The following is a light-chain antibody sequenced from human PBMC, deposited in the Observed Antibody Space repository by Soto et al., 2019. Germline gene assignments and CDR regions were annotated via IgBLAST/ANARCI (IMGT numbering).Light chain of an antibody. CDR1: SSTVGGYDL. CDR3: CAYVSSNTLL. Sequence: QSALTQPASGSGSPGQSITISCTGTSSTVGGYDLVSWYQQHPGKAPKLIIYEGSKRPSGISNRFSGSKSGNTASLIISGLQGDDEGDYYCCAYVSSNTLLFGGGTKLTVL. V-gene: IGLV2-23*01. CDR2: EGS. J-gene: IGLJ3*02.